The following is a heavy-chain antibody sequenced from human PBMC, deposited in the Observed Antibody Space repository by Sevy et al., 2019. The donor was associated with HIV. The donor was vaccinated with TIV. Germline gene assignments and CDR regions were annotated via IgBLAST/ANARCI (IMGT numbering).Heavy chain of an antibody. D-gene: IGHD3-10*01. Sequence: GGSLRLSCAASGFTFNSYAMSWVRQAPGTGLEWVSTISGSGDNTYYADSVKGRFTISRDNSKNTLYLQMNSLRAEDSFFYYCAKDFRGGAYSYYFDYWGQGTLVTVSS. V-gene: IGHV3-23*01. CDR3: AKDFRGGAYSYYFDY. J-gene: IGHJ4*02. CDR2: ISGSGDNT. CDR1: GFTFNSYA.